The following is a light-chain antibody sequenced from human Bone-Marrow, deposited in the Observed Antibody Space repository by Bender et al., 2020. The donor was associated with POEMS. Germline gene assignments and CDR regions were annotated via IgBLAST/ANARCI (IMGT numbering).Light chain of an antibody. J-gene: IGLJ3*02. V-gene: IGLV1-44*01. Sequence: QSVLTQPPSASGTPGQSVTISCSGTSSNFGNNAANWYQHVPGTAPKLLIYSNNQRPSGVPDRFSASTSGTSASLAISGLHSDDEADYYCSSWDESLNGWVFGGGGKLSVL. CDR1: SSNFGNNA. CDR2: SNN. CDR3: SSWDESLNGWV.